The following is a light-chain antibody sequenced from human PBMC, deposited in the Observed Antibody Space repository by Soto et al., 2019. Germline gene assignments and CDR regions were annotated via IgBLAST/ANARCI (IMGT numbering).Light chain of an antibody. CDR1: QSVSSN. J-gene: IGKJ1*01. Sequence: EIVMTQSPATLSVSPGERDTLSCRASQSVSSNLAWYQQKPGQAPRLLIYGASTRATGIPARFSGSGSGTEFTLTISSLQSEDFAVYYCQQYNNWPSWTFGHGTKVDIK. CDR2: GAS. V-gene: IGKV3-15*01. CDR3: QQYNNWPSWT.